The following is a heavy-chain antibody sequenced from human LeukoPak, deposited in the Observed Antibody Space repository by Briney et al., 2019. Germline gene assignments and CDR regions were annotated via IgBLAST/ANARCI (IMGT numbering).Heavy chain of an antibody. CDR1: GGSISSSSYY. CDR3: ARRGHYGSGGSFDY. D-gene: IGHD3-10*01. Sequence: SETLSLTCTVSGGSISSSSYYWGWIRQPPGKGLEWIGTIYYSGTTYYNPSLKSRVTISIDTSKNQFSLKLSSVTAADTAVYYCARRGHYGSGGSFDYWGRGTLVTVSS. J-gene: IGHJ4*02. CDR2: IYYSGTT. V-gene: IGHV4-39*01.